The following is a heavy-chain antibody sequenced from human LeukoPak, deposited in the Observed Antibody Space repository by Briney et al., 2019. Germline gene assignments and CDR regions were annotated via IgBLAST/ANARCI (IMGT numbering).Heavy chain of an antibody. J-gene: IGHJ4*02. Sequence: GGSLRLSCAASGFTVSSNYMSWVRQAPGKGLECVSVIYSGGSTYYADSVKGRFTISRDTSENTLYLQMNSLTAEDTAVYYCARRPNWAAFDDWGQGTLVTVSS. D-gene: IGHD1-1*01. CDR2: IYSGGST. V-gene: IGHV3-53*01. CDR3: ARRPNWAAFDD. CDR1: GFTVSSNY.